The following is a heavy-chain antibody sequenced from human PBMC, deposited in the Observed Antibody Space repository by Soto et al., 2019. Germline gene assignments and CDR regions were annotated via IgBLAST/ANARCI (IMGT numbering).Heavy chain of an antibody. CDR3: ARDGLSSSSSFDY. CDR2: IYPGDATT. CDR1: GYRFSSFW. D-gene: IGHD6-6*01. V-gene: IGHV5-51*01. Sequence: GESLKISCKISGYRFSSFWIAWVRQKPGKGLEWMGIIYPGDATTIYSPSFQGRLTISVDMSISTAHLQWYDLKASDSAMYYCARDGLSSSSSFDYWGQGTLVTVSS. J-gene: IGHJ4*02.